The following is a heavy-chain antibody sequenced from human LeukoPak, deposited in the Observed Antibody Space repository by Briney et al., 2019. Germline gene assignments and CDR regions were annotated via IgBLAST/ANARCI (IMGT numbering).Heavy chain of an antibody. D-gene: IGHD1-14*01. CDR2: INHSGST. V-gene: IGHV4-34*01. Sequence: SETLSLTCAVYGGSFSGYYWSWIRQPPGKGLEWVGEINHSGSTNYNPSLKSRVTISVDTSKNQFSLKLSSVTAADTAVYYCARGGIVDYWGQGTLVTVSS. CDR3: ARGGIVDY. J-gene: IGHJ4*02. CDR1: GGSFSGYY.